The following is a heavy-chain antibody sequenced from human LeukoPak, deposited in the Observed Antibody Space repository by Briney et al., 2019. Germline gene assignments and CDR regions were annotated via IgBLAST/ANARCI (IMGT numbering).Heavy chain of an antibody. V-gene: IGHV3-23*01. J-gene: IGHJ4*02. D-gene: IGHD5-12*01. CDR1: GFSFSTYA. CDR2: ISGSGGYT. Sequence: GGSLRLSCAGSGFSFSTYAMTWVRQAPGMGLESVSAISGSGGYTYYADSVEGRCTISRDNSKDALYLQMNSLRAEDTAVYYCARVGYSGYDYDYWGQGTLVTVSS. CDR3: ARVGYSGYDYDY.